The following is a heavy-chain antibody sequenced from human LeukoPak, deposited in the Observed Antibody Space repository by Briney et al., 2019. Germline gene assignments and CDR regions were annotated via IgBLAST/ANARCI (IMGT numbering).Heavy chain of an antibody. J-gene: IGHJ5*02. Sequence: PSETLSLTCAVYGGSFSGYYWSWIRQPPGKGLEWIGEINHSGSTNYNPSLKSRVTISVDTSKNQFSLKPSSVTAADTAVYYCARVGINHPYGCWGCRFDPWGQGTLVTVSS. CDR2: INHSGST. D-gene: IGHD7-27*01. CDR3: ARVGINHPYGCWGCRFDP. V-gene: IGHV4-34*01. CDR1: GGSFSGYY.